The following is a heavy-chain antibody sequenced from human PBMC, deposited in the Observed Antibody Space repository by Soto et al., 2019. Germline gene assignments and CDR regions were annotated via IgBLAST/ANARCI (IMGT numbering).Heavy chain of an antibody. Sequence: ASVKVSCKASGYTFTSYYMHWVLQAPGQGLEWMGIINPSGGSTSYAQKFQGRVTMTRDTSTSTVYMELSSLRSEDTAVYYCAREKSRDFWSGYQDAFDIWGQGTMVTVSS. CDR3: AREKSRDFWSGYQDAFDI. V-gene: IGHV1-46*03. CDR1: GYTFTSYY. D-gene: IGHD3-3*01. CDR2: INPSGGST. J-gene: IGHJ3*02.